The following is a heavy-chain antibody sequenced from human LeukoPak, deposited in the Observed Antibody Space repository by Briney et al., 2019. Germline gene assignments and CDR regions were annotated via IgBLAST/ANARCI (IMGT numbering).Heavy chain of an antibody. Sequence: GGSLRLSCAASGFPFSSYGMHWVRQAPGKGPEWVAFIRYDGSREFYAGSVKGRFTISRDNSKSTVFLQMSILRADDTAVYYCARDLGWLVKLDYWGQGTLVTVSS. CDR1: GFPFSSYG. D-gene: IGHD6-19*01. CDR2: IRYDGSRE. CDR3: ARDLGWLVKLDY. J-gene: IGHJ4*02. V-gene: IGHV3-30*02.